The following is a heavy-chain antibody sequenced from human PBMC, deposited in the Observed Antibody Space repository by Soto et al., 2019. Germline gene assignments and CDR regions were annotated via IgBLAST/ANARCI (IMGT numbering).Heavy chain of an antibody. J-gene: IGHJ5*02. CDR3: ARDVVVVAATVYRNNWFDP. CDR1: GGSFSGYY. CDR2: INHSGST. V-gene: IGHV4-34*01. Sequence: SETLSLTCAVYGGSFSGYYWSWIRQPPGKGLEWIGEINHSGSTNYNPSLKSRVTISVDTSKNQFSLKLSSVTAADTAVYYCARDVVVVAATVYRNNWFDPWGQGTLVTVSS. D-gene: IGHD2-15*01.